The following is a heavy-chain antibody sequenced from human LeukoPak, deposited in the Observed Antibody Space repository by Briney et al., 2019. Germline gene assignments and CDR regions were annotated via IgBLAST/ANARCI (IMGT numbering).Heavy chain of an antibody. CDR3: AIDPAIWCSGGTCYSTEYFHH. D-gene: IGHD2-15*01. V-gene: IGHV3-30*02. CDR1: GFSFSNYG. CDR2: IRYDGSDDHDGSHK. Sequence: GGSLRLSCAASGFSFSNYGMHWVRQAPGKGLEGVAFIRYDGSDDHDGSHKYYADSVRGRFTVSRDNSKNIVYLQMDSLRPEDTAVYYCAIDPAIWCSGGTCYSTEYFHHWGQGTLVTVSS. J-gene: IGHJ1*01.